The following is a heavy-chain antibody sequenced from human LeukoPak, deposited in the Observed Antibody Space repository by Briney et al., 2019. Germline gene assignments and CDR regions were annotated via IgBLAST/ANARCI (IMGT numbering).Heavy chain of an antibody. Sequence: SETLSLTCAVYGGSFSGYYWSWIRQPPGKGLEWIGEINHSGSTNYNPSLKSRVTLSVDTSKNQFSLKLSSVTAADTAVYYCARFLSVVPAATWFDPWGQGTLVTVSS. CDR1: GGSFSGYY. V-gene: IGHV4-34*01. CDR3: ARFLSVVPAATWFDP. CDR2: INHSGST. J-gene: IGHJ5*02. D-gene: IGHD2-2*01.